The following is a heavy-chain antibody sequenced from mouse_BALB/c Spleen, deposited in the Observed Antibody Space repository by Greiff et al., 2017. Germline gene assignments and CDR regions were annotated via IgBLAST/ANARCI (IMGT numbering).Heavy chain of an antibody. CDR3: ARSGDLYAMDY. V-gene: IGHV1S41*01. J-gene: IGHJ4*01. CDR2: IAPGSGST. Sequence: DLVKPGASVRLSCKASGYTFTSYWINWIKQRPGQGLEWIGRIAPGSGSTYYNEMFKGKATLTVDTSSSTAYIQLSSLSSEDSAVYFCARSGDLYAMDYWGQGTSVTVSS. CDR1: GYTFTSYW.